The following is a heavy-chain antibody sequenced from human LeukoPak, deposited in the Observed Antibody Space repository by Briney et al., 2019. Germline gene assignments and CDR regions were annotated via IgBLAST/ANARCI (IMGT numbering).Heavy chain of an antibody. V-gene: IGHV3-66*01. D-gene: IGHD7-27*01. CDR1: GFTVSSNY. CDR2: IYSGGST. J-gene: IGHJ4*02. CDR3: ARANWGHPMYYFDY. Sequence: GGSLRLSCAASGFTVSSNYMSWVRQAPGKGLEWVSIIYSGGSTYYADSVKGRFTISRDNSRNTLYLQMNSLRAEDTAVYYCARANWGHPMYYFDYWGQGTLVTVSS.